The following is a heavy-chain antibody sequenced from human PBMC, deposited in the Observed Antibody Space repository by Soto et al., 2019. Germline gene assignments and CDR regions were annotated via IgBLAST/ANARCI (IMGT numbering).Heavy chain of an antibody. CDR3: ARAREGGYGGYDAPLDY. J-gene: IGHJ4*02. CDR2: IYPGDSET. V-gene: IGHV5-51*01. D-gene: IGHD5-12*01. CDR1: GYTFSTYW. Sequence: VQLVQSGAEVKKPGESLTMSCKVSGYTFSTYWIAWVRQMPGKGLEWMGIIYPGDSETRYNPSFQGQVTISADESVSTAYLQWTSLKASDTGIYYCARAREGGYGGYDAPLDYWGQGTPVTVSS.